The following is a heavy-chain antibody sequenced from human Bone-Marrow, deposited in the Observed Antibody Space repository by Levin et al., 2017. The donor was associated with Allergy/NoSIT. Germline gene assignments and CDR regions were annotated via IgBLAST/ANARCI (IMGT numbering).Heavy chain of an antibody. CDR1: GGTFSSYA. Sequence: ASVKVSCKASGGTFSSYAISWVRQAPGQGLEWMGGIIPIFGTANYAQKFQGRVTITADESTSTAYMELSSLRSEDTAVYYCARSNPRYGDYPYYYGMDVWGQGTTVTVSS. CDR3: ARSNPRYGDYPYYYGMDV. CDR2: IIPIFGTA. V-gene: IGHV1-69*13. J-gene: IGHJ6*02. D-gene: IGHD4-17*01.